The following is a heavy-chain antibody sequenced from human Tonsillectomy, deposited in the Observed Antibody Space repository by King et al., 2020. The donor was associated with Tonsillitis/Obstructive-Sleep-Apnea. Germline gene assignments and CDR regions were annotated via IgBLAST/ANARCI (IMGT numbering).Heavy chain of an antibody. V-gene: IGHV4-39*01. D-gene: IGHD3-22*01. J-gene: IGHJ3*01. CDR3: ARRPMRVVVINDAFDL. CDR1: GGSVSSGGCY. CDR2: LSYRGST. Sequence: PLQESGPGLVKPSETLSLNCTVSGGSVSSGGCYWGWIRQPPGKGLEWIGSLSYRGSTYYNPSLKSRVTISVDASKNQFSLRLSSVTAADMAVYYCARRPMRVVVINDAFDLWGQGTMVTVSS.